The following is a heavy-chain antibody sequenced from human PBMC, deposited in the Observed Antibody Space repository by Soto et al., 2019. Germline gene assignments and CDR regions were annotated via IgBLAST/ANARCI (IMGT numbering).Heavy chain of an antibody. V-gene: IGHV4-39*01. CDR2: IYYSGST. D-gene: IGHD2-15*01. J-gene: IGHJ4*02. Sequence: SETLSLTCTVSGGSISSSSYYWGWIRQPPGKGLEWIGSIYYSGSTYYNPSLKSRVTISVDTSKNQFSLKLSSVTAADTAVYYCARPGCSGGSCNSNWNYWGQGTLVTVSS. CDR3: ARPGCSGGSCNSNWNY. CDR1: GGSISSSSYY.